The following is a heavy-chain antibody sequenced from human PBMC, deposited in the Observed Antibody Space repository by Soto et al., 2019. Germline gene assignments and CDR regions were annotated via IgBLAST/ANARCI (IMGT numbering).Heavy chain of an antibody. CDR1: GGTFRNHG. CDR3: ARALLRLGELSFGSFDY. CDR2: FIPILGTT. J-gene: IGHJ4*03. V-gene: IGHV1-69*01. D-gene: IGHD3-16*01. Sequence: QVHLVQSGAEVRKPGSSVKVSCKASGGTFRNHGINWVRQAPGQGLEWVGAFIPILGTTNYAPKFQGRVTITADESTSTAYMQRSRLRSEDSAIYFCARALLRLGELSFGSFDYWGQGTLVTVSS.